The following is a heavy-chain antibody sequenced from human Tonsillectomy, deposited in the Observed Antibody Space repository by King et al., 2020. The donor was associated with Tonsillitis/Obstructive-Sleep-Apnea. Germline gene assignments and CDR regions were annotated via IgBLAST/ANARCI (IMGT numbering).Heavy chain of an antibody. D-gene: IGHD3-9*01. V-gene: IGHV3-7*04. CDR3: ARDSNNHVLTIYYDVFDL. CDR1: GFTFGTSW. CDR2: IRGDGGEI. J-gene: IGHJ3*01. Sequence: QLVQSGGGLVQPGGSLRLSCAASGFTFGTSWMTWVRQAPGKGLEWVANIRGDGGEIKYVDSLKGRFTISRDNAKKSLYLQMNSLRGEDTAVYYCARDSNNHVLTIYYDVFDLWGQGTTVTVSS.